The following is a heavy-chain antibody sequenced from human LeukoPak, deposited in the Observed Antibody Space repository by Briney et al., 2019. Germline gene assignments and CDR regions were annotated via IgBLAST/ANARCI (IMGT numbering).Heavy chain of an antibody. V-gene: IGHV2-5*01. J-gene: IGHJ4*02. CDR1: GFSLRTSGGG. Sequence: SGPTLLNPTPTLTLTFTFSGFSLRTSGGGVGWIRQPPGKALEWLSLNYWNDDKRYSPSLKSRLTITKDTSKNQVVLTMTNMDPVDTATYYCAHLPSSSWGYYFDYWGQGTLVTVSS. CDR2: NYWNDDK. CDR3: AHLPSSSWGYYFDY. D-gene: IGHD6-13*01.